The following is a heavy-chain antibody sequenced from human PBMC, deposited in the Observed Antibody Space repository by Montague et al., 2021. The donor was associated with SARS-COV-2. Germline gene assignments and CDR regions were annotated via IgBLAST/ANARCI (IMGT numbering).Heavy chain of an antibody. D-gene: IGHD2-2*01. CDR1: GDSMSSNNW. V-gene: IGHV4-4*02. CDR2: VHHIVGT. Sequence: SETLSLTCAVSGDSMSSNNWWTWVRQSPGKGLEWIGEVHHIVGTNYNPSLKSRVSISVDKSRNQFSLNLNSVTAADTAFYYCATVFGGCSATSCYLYKWGRGTLVTVSS. CDR3: ATVFGGCSATSCYLYK. J-gene: IGHJ4*02.